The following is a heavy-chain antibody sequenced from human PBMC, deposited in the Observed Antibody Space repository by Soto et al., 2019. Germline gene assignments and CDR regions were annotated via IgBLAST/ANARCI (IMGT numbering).Heavy chain of an antibody. Sequence: QVQLVESGGGVVQPGRSLRLSCAASGFTFSSFAIHWVRQAPGKGLEWVAVIWYDGGNKFYADSVKGRFTIARDNSKNTLSLQMNSLRDEDTVIYFCAKDRHSSSSGYFDNWGQGTLVTVSS. CDR2: IWYDGGNK. CDR3: AKDRHSSSSGYFDN. D-gene: IGHD6-6*01. CDR1: GFTFSSFA. J-gene: IGHJ4*02. V-gene: IGHV3-33*06.